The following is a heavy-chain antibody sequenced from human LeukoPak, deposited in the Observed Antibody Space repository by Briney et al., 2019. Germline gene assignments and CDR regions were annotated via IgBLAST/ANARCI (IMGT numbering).Heavy chain of an antibody. CDR2: IYHSGST. Sequence: PSETLSLTCTVSGGSISSSPYYWGWIRQPPGKGLEWIGNIYHSGSTYYNPSLKRRVTISVDTSKNKISLKLGTVTAADTAMYYCARSGIVGIDKNWFDPWGQGTLVTASS. J-gene: IGHJ5*02. V-gene: IGHV4-39*07. CDR1: GGSISSSPYY. D-gene: IGHD2-15*01. CDR3: ARSGIVGIDKNWFDP.